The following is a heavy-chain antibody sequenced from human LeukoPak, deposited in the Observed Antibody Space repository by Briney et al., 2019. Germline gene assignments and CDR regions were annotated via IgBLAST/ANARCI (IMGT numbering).Heavy chain of an antibody. D-gene: IGHD3-10*01. Sequence: SETLSLTCTVSGGSISSGSYYWSWIRQPAGKGLEWIGRIYTSGSTNYNPSLKSRVTISVDTSKNQFSLKLSSVTAADTAVYYCARWAIYYGSGSYYKGWGQGTLVTVSS. V-gene: IGHV4-61*02. J-gene: IGHJ4*02. CDR1: GGSISSGSYY. CDR2: IYTSGST. CDR3: ARWAIYYGSGSYYKG.